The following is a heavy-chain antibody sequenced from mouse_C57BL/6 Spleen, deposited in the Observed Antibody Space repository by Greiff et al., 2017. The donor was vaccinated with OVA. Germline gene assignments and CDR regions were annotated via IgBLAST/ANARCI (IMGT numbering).Heavy chain of an antibody. J-gene: IGHJ1*03. CDR2: IWSGGST. CDR1: GFSFTSYG. D-gene: IGHD1-1*01. CDR3: ARILLRSFDV. Sequence: QVQLKESGPGLVQPSQCLSITCTVSGFSFTSYGVHWVRQSPGKGLEWLGVIWSGGSTDYNAAFISSLGISKDKSKSQVFSKMNSLQADDTAIYYCARILLRSFDVWGTGTTVTVSS. V-gene: IGHV2-2*01.